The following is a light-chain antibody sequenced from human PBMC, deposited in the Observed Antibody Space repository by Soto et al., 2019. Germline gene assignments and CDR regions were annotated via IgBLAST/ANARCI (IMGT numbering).Light chain of an antibody. CDR3: LQDYNYPWT. CDR1: QGISSY. Sequence: IQLPQSPSSLSASVGDSVTITCRASQGISSYLAWYPQKPGKAPKLLIYAASTLQSGVPSRFSGSGSGTEFTLIISGLQPDDSATYYCLQDYNYPWTFGQGTKVDIK. CDR2: AAS. V-gene: IGKV1-9*01. J-gene: IGKJ1*01.